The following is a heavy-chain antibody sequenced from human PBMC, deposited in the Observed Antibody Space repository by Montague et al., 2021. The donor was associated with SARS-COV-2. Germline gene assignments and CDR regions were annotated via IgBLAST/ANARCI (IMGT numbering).Heavy chain of an antibody. D-gene: IGHD2-21*01. CDR3: ANFTRVADT. Sequence: SETLSLTCSVSGHSFNTSPYYWAWLRQPPGMALEWIGNILYNDNTYYTPFLQIRVKMSVDTSKNQFSLNLTSVTAADTATYYCANFTRVADTWGHGTLVTVSS. V-gene: IGHV4-39*01. CDR2: ILYNDNT. CDR1: GHSFNTSPYY. J-gene: IGHJ4*01.